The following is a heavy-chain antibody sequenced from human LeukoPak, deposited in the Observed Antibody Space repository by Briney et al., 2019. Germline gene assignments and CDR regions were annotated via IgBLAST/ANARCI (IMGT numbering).Heavy chain of an antibody. CDR1: GFTFSSYA. CDR3: ARDSVGATNYFDY. V-gene: IGHV3-30-3*01. D-gene: IGHD1-26*01. J-gene: IGHJ4*02. Sequence: GGSLRLSCAASGFTFSSYAMHWVRQAPGKGLEWVAVISYDGSNKYYADSVKGRLTISRDNSKNTLYLQMNSLRAEDTAVYYCARDSVGATNYFDYWGQGTLATVSS. CDR2: ISYDGSNK.